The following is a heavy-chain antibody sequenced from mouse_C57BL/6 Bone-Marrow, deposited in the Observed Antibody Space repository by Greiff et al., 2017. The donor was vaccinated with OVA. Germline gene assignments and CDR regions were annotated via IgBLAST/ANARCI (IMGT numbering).Heavy chain of an antibody. CDR3: TRIYYGNPGLFAY. D-gene: IGHD2-1*01. J-gene: IGHJ3*01. Sequence: EVMVEESGGGLVQPGGSMKLSCAASGFTFSDAWMDWVRQSPEKGLEWVAEIRNKANNHATYYAESVKGRFTISRDDYKSSVYLQMNSLRAEDTSIYYCTRIYYGNPGLFAYWGQGTLVTVSA. CDR2: IRNKANNHAT. V-gene: IGHV6-6*01. CDR1: GFTFSDAW.